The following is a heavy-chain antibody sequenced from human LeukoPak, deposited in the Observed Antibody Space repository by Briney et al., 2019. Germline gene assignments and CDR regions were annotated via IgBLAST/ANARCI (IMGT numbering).Heavy chain of an antibody. CDR1: GGSFSGYY. D-gene: IGHD3-22*01. V-gene: IGHV4-34*01. CDR2: INHSGST. CDR3: ASRGTMIVVDAWLFDY. Sequence: PSETLSLTCAVYGGSFSGYYWSWIRQPPGNGLEWIGEINHSGSTNYNPSLKSRVTISVDTSKNQLSLKLSSVTVADTAVYYCASRGTMIVVDAWLFDYWGQGTLVTVSS. J-gene: IGHJ4*02.